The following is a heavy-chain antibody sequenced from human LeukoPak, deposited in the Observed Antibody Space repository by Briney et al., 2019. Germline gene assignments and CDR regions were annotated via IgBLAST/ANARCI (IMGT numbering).Heavy chain of an antibody. CDR2: IYYSGST. D-gene: IGHD3-3*01. V-gene: IGHV4-30-4*08. CDR1: GGSISSGGYY. J-gene: IGHJ4*02. CDR3: ARVPYDFWSGYYLDY. Sequence: SETLSLTCTVSGGSISSGGYYWSWIRQPPGKGLEWIGYIYYSGSTYYNPSLKSRVTISVDTSKNQFSLKLSSVTAADTAVYYCARVPYDFWSGYYLDYWGQGTLVTVSS.